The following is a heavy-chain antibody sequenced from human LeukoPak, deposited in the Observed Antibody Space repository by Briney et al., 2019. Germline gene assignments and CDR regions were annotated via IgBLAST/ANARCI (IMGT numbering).Heavy chain of an antibody. D-gene: IGHD3-22*01. J-gene: IGHJ5*02. Sequence: ASVKVSCKASGYTFTSYYMHWVRQAPGQGLEWMGIINPSAGSTSYAQKFQGRVTMTRDMSTSTVYMELSSLRSEDTAVYYCARTTTNYDSSGYYGGNWFDPWGQGTLVTVSS. CDR1: GYTFTSYY. CDR2: INPSAGST. V-gene: IGHV1-46*01. CDR3: ARTTTNYDSSGYYGGNWFDP.